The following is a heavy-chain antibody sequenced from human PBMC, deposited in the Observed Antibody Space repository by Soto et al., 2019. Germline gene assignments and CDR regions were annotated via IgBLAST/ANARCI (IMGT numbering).Heavy chain of an antibody. CDR3: AKGLRFGEGHAGYFQH. Sequence: GGSLRLSCAASGFTFSSYGMHWVRQAPGKGLEWVAVISYDGSNKYYADSVKGRFTISRDNSKNTLYLQMNSLRAEDTAVYYCAKGLRFGEGHAGYFQHWGQGTLVTVSS. CDR1: GFTFSSYG. V-gene: IGHV3-30*18. J-gene: IGHJ1*01. CDR2: ISYDGSNK. D-gene: IGHD3-10*01.